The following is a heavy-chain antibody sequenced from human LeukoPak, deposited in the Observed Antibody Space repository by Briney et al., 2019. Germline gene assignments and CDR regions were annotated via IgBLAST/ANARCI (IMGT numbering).Heavy chain of an antibody. CDR3: ARRTREWGFFDY. D-gene: IGHD3-3*01. Sequence: SGGSLRLSCAASGFTFTSYVMSWVRQAPGKGLEWVSTIRGSDDATYYADSVKGRFTISRDNSKNTLYLQMNSLRADDTALYYCARRTREWGFFDYWGQGTLVTVSS. CDR1: GFTFTSYV. CDR2: IRGSDDAT. J-gene: IGHJ4*02. V-gene: IGHV3-23*01.